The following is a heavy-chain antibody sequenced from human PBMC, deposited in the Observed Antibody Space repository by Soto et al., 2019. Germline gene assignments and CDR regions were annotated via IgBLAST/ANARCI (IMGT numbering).Heavy chain of an antibody. CDR2: ISWDSRSV. V-gene: IGHV3-9*01. CDR3: AKDSIRRSFSRSSTRARDAFDI. Sequence: GGYLRLSCAVSGFTFADYALHWVRQAPGTGLEWVSGISWDSRSVAYADSVKGRFTISRDNAENSLHLQMNSLRAEDTAVYYCAKDSIRRSFSRSSTRARDAFDIWGQGTMVTVSS. J-gene: IGHJ3*02. D-gene: IGHD6-6*01. CDR1: GFTFADYA.